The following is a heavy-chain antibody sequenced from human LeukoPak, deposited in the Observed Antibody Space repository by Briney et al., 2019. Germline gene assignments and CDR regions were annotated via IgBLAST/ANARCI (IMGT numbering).Heavy chain of an antibody. CDR2: ISSSSSTI. J-gene: IGHJ4*02. CDR3: ARVSQTPGGRGYFDY. D-gene: IGHD2-15*01. V-gene: IGHV3-48*01. Sequence: GGSLRLSCAASGFTFSSYSMNWVRQAPGKGLEWVSYISSSSSTIYYADSVRGRFTISRDNAKNSLYLQMNSLRAEDTAVYYCARVSQTPGGRGYFDYWGQGTLVTVSS. CDR1: GFTFSSYS.